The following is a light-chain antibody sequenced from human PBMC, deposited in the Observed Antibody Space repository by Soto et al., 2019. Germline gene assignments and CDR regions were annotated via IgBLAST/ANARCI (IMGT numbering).Light chain of an antibody. CDR2: DAS. J-gene: IGKJ1*01. V-gene: IGKV1-5*01. CDR3: QQYNIYSWT. CDR1: QSISSW. Sequence: DIQMTQSPSTLTASVGDRVTITCRASQSISSWLAWYQQKPGKAPKLLIYDASSLESGVPSRFSGSESGTEFTRTISILQPDDFAPYCCQQYNIYSWTFGQGTKGEIK.